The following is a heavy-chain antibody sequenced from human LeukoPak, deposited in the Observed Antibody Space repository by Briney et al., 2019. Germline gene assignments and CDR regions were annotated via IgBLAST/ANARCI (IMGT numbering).Heavy chain of an antibody. CDR1: GFTFSSYD. V-gene: IGHV3-13*01. CDR3: ARGSRYDFWSGYFFFDY. Sequence: PGGSLRLSCAASGFTFSSYDMHWVRQATGKGLEWVSAIGTAGDTYYPGSVKGRFTISRENAKNSLYLQMNSLRAGDTAVYYCARGSRYDFWSGYFFFDYWGQGTLVTVSS. J-gene: IGHJ4*02. D-gene: IGHD3-3*01. CDR2: IGTAGDT.